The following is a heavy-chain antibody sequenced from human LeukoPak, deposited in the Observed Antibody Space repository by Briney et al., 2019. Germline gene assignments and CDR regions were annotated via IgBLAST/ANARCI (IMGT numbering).Heavy chain of an antibody. CDR1: GASLNGHY. D-gene: IGHD3-10*01. CDR2: GSDVGGT. CDR3: ARHLEGSGSYRGAYFDY. V-gene: IGHV4-34*01. Sequence: SETLFLTCAVYGASLNGHYWSWIRQPPGKGLEWIGEGSDVGGTKYNPSLKSRVTISADTSKNQFSLKLSSVTAADTAVYYCARHLEGSGSYRGAYFDYWGQGTLVTVSS. J-gene: IGHJ4*02.